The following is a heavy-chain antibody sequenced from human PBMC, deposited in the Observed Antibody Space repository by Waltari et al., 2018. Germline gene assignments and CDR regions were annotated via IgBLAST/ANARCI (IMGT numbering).Heavy chain of an antibody. CDR2: INPNSGGT. CDR3: ARDIGSSSSDMSHAFDI. Sequence: QVQLVQSGAEVKKPGASVKVSCKASGYTFTGYYMHWVRQAPGQGLEWMGRINPNSGGTNYAQKFQGRVTMTRDTSISTAYMELSRLRSDDTAVYYCARDIGSSSSDMSHAFDIWGQGTMVTVSS. J-gene: IGHJ3*02. D-gene: IGHD6-6*01. CDR1: GYTFTGYY. V-gene: IGHV1-2*06.